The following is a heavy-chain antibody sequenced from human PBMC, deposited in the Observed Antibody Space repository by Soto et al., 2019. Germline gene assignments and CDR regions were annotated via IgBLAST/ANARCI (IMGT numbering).Heavy chain of an antibody. CDR3: ARHPHRLRGSASYLRVAWFDP. D-gene: IGHD3-10*01. CDR1: GGSISSSSYY. CDR2: IYYSGST. J-gene: IGHJ5*02. V-gene: IGHV4-39*01. Sequence: QLQLQESGPGLVKPSETLSLTCTVSGGSISSSSYYWGWIRQPPGKGLEWIGSIYYSGSTYYNPSLKSRVRNSGHTPTNQLSLTLRSVTAADTTVSSCARHPHRLRGSASYLRVAWFDPWGQGTLVTVSS.